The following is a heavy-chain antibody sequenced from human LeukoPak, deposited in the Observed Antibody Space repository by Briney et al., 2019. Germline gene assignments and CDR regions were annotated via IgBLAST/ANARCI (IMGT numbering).Heavy chain of an antibody. CDR2: ISGSGGST. CDR3: ARTTLIGYSNHYYMDV. Sequence: GGPLRLSCAASGFTFSSYAMSWVRQAPGKGLEWVSAISGSGGSTYYADSVKGRFTISRDNSKNTLYLQMNSLRAEDTAVYYCARTTLIGYSNHYYMDVWGKGTTVTVSS. J-gene: IGHJ6*03. D-gene: IGHD3-9*01. CDR1: GFTFSSYA. V-gene: IGHV3-23*01.